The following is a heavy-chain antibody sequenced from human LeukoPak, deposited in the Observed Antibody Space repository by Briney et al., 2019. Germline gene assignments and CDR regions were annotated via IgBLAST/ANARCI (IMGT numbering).Heavy chain of an antibody. J-gene: IGHJ4*02. CDR1: GFTFSSYG. CDR3: AKPAKRWLQVWDLYYFDY. CDR2: ISYDGSNK. V-gene: IGHV3-30*18. D-gene: IGHD5-24*01. Sequence: GGSLRLSCAASGFTFSSYGMHWVRQAPGKGLEWVAVISYDGSNKYYADSVKGRFTISRDNSRNTLYPQMNSLRAEDTAVYYCAKPAKRWLQVWDLYYFDYWGQGTLVTVSS.